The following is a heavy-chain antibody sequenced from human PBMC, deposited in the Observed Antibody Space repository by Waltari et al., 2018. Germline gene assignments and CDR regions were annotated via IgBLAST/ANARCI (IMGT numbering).Heavy chain of an antibody. CDR3: AKDLSCSYLAYFDH. CDR1: GFTFKD. V-gene: IGHV3-30*18. J-gene: IGHJ4*02. Sequence: QVQLVESGGGVVQPGRSLRLSCAASGFTFKDMHWVRQAPGKGLEWVAVISSDVGTKYYADSVRGRFTISIDNSKNTLYLQMDSLRDEYTAVYYCAKDLSCSYLAYFDHWCQGTLVTVSS. D-gene: IGHD1-26*01. CDR2: ISSDVGTK.